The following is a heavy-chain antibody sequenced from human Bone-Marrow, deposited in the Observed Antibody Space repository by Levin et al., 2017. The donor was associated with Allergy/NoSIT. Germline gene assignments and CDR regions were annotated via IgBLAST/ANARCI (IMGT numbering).Heavy chain of an antibody. V-gene: IGHV4-30-4*01. CDR1: GGSISSGDYY. CDR2: IYYSGST. Sequence: SQTLSLTCTVSGGSISSGDYYWSWIRQPPGKGLEWIGYIYYSGSTYYNPSLKSRVTISVDTSKNQFSLKLSSVTAADTAVYYCARVSFPRTRDLKLPLECWFDPWGQGTLVTVSS. CDR3: ARVSFPRTRDLKLPLECWFDP. D-gene: IGHD5-24*01. J-gene: IGHJ5*02.